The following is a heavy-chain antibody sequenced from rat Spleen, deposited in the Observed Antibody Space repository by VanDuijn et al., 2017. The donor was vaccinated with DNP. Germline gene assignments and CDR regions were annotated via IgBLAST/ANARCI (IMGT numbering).Heavy chain of an antibody. D-gene: IGHD1-4*01. CDR2: ISYDGSST. V-gene: IGHV5-20*01. J-gene: IGHJ2*01. CDR1: GFNFNDYW. CDR3: AGRPPPTRGPFDY. Sequence: EVKLVESGGGLVQPGRSLKLSCAASGFNFNDYWMGWVRQAPGEGLEWVATISYDGSSTYYRDSVKGRFTISRDNAKSSLYLQMDSLRSEDMATYYCAGRPPPTRGPFDYWGQGVMVTVSS.